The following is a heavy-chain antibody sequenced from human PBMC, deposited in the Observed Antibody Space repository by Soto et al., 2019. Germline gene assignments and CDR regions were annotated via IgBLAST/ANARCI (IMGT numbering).Heavy chain of an antibody. CDR2: INHSGST. J-gene: IGHJ6*02. V-gene: IGHV4-34*01. D-gene: IGHD6-19*01. CDR1: GGSFSGYY. Sequence: NPSETLSLTCAVYGGSFSGYYWSWIRQPPGKGLEWIGEINHSGSTNYNPSLKSRVTISVDTSKNQFSLKLSSVTAADTAVYYCARGRKYAKTYSSGWYGRGMDVWGQGTTVTVSS. CDR3: ARGRKYAKTYSSGWYGRGMDV.